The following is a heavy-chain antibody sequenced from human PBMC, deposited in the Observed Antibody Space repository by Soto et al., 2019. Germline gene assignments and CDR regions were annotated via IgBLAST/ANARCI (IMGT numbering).Heavy chain of an antibody. V-gene: IGHV3-15*01. D-gene: IGHD3-22*01. CDR1: GFTFSNAW. J-gene: IGHJ4*02. CDR3: TTGLSNGYYNFDY. CDR2: IKGETDGGTT. Sequence: PGGSLRLSCAASGFTFSNAWMSWVRQAPGKGLEWIGRIKGETDGGTTDYAAPVKGRFTISRDHSKDTLYLHMNSLKTEDTAVYYCTTGLSNGYYNFDYWGQGT.